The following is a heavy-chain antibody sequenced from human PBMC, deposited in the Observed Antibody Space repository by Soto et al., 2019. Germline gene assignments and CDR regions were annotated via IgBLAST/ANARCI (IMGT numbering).Heavy chain of an antibody. V-gene: IGHV4-30-4*01. D-gene: IGHD5-18*01. Sequence: PSETLSLTCTVSGGSTSSGDYYWSWIRQPPGKGLEWIGYIYYSGSTYYNPSLKSRVTISVDTSKNQFSLKLSSVTAADTAVYYCARGAKDTAMVWISRRYDYWGQGTLVTVSS. CDR2: IYYSGST. J-gene: IGHJ4*02. CDR1: GGSTSSGDYY. CDR3: ARGAKDTAMVWISRRYDY.